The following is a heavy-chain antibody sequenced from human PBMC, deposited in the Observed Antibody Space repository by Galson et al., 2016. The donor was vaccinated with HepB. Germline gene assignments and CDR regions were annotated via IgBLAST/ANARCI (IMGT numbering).Heavy chain of an antibody. D-gene: IGHD3-16*01. J-gene: IGHJ3*02. CDR3: ARRAYSFGLRGGAFDI. Sequence: QSGAEVKKPGESLKISCKGSGYSFVSYWIVWVRQTPGKGLEWIGIIYPDDSDTTYSPSFQALVTISADKSINTAYLQWSSLKASDTAIYYCARRAYSFGLRGGAFDIWGQGTMVTVSS. V-gene: IGHV5-51*01. CDR2: IYPDDSDT. CDR1: GYSFVSYW.